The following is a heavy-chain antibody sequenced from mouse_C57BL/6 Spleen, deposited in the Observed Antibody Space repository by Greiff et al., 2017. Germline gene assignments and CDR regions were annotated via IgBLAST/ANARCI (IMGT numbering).Heavy chain of an antibody. CDR2: IHPNSGST. V-gene: IGHV1-64*01. Sequence: QVQLQQSGAELVKPGASVKLSCKASGYTFTSYWMHWVKQRPGQGLEWIGMIHPNSGSTNYNEKFKSKATLTVDKSSSTAYMQLSSLTSEDSAVYYCATITTVVGAGGYWGQGTTLTVSS. CDR3: ATITTVVGAGGY. CDR1: GYTFTSYW. J-gene: IGHJ2*01. D-gene: IGHD1-1*01.